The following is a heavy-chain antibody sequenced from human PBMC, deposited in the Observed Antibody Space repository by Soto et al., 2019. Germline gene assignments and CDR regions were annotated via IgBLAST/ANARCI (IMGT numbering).Heavy chain of an antibody. CDR1: GYTFTSYY. CDR3: AIAPRLYYYGMDV. J-gene: IGHJ6*02. CDR2: INPSGGST. Sequence: ASVKVSCKASGYTFTSYYMHWVRQAPGQGLEWMGIINPSGGSTSYAQKFQGRVTMTRDTSTCTVYMELSSLRSEDTAVYYCAIAPRLYYYGMDVWGQGTTVNVSS. V-gene: IGHV1-46*01.